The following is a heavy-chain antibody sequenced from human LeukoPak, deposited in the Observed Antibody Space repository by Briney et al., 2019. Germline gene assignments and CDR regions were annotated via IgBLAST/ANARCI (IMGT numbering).Heavy chain of an antibody. D-gene: IGHD3-22*01. CDR3: ATYYYDSGGFHFHH. V-gene: IGHV3-64*01. J-gene: IGHJ1*01. CDR1: GFTFRSYG. CDR2: ISSNGGRT. Sequence: GGSLRLSCAASGFTFRSYGMHWVRQAPGKGLEYVSAISSNGGRTYYANSVKGRFAISRDNSRNTLYLQMGSLRAEDMAVYYCATYYYDSGGFHFHHWGQGTLVTVSS.